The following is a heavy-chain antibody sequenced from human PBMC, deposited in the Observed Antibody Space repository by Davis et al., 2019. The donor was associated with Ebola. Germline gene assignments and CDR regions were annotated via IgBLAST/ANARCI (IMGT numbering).Heavy chain of an antibody. V-gene: IGHV6-1*01. D-gene: IGHD4-17*01. Sequence: HSQTLSLTCAISGDSVSSAGWNWIRQSPSRGLEWLGRTYYKSKWYNDYAVSVKSRITINPDTSKNQISLRLSSVTAADTAVYYCARKTTVTTRYWYFDLWGRGTLVTVSS. J-gene: IGHJ2*01. CDR1: GDSVSSAG. CDR3: ARKTTVTTRYWYFDL. CDR2: TYYKSKWYN.